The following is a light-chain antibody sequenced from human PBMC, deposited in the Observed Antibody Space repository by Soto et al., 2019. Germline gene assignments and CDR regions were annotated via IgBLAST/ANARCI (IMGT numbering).Light chain of an antibody. V-gene: IGKV3-11*01. CDR2: DVS. Sequence: DTVLIQSPATLSLSPGERATLSCRASHTVANFLAWYQHKAGQAPRLLIYDVSNRATGIPAGFSGSGSGTDFTLTISSLEPDDFAVYYCQQRSNWPPTFGGGTNVEIK. J-gene: IGKJ4*01. CDR1: HTVANF. CDR3: QQRSNWPPT.